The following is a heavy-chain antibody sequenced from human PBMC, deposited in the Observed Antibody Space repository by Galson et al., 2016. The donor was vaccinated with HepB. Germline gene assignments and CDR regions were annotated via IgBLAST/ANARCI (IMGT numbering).Heavy chain of an antibody. D-gene: IGHD3-3*01. Sequence: SETLSLTCAASGGSFSGYYWSWIRQPPGKGLEWIGEIDHSGSSNFNPSLKSRVTMSVDTSKNQFSLKLSSVTAADTAMYYCATLNLRTGGDAWGQGSLVTVSS. CDR2: IDHSGSS. CDR3: ATLNLRTGGDA. J-gene: IGHJ5*02. CDR1: GGSFSGYY. V-gene: IGHV4-34*01.